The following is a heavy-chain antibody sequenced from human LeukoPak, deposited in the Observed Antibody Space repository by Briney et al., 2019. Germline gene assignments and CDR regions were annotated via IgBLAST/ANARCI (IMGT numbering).Heavy chain of an antibody. D-gene: IGHD2-21*02. V-gene: IGHV1-46*01. J-gene: IGHJ6*02. CDR3: ARAHRIVVVTAIPRYYYGMDV. CDR2: INPSGGST. CDR1: GYTFTSYY. Sequence: ASVKVSCKASGYTFTSYYMHWVRQAPGQGLEWMGIINPSGGSTSYAQKFQGRVTMTRDTSTSTVYMELSSLRSEDTAVYYCARAHRIVVVTAIPRYYYGMDVWGQGTTVTVSS.